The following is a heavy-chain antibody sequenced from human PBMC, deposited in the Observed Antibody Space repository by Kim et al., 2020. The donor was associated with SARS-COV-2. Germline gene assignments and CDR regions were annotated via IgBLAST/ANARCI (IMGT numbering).Heavy chain of an antibody. D-gene: IGHD3-10*01. Sequence: ASVKVSCKASGYTFIDYYIHWVRQAPGQGLEWMGRINPNSGDTNYAQRFQGRVTMTRDTSINTAYMELSRLTSDDTVVYYCARDDYYHSLDVWSQGTTVTVSS. CDR2: INPNSGDT. V-gene: IGHV1-2*05. J-gene: IGHJ6*02. CDR3: ARDDYYHSLDV. CDR1: GYTFIDYY.